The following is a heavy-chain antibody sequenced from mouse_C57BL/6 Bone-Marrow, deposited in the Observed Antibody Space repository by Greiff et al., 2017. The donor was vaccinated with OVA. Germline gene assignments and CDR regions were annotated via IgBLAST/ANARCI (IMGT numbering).Heavy chain of an antibody. J-gene: IGHJ2*01. CDR2: IDPETGGT. D-gene: IGHD1-1*01. CDR1: GYTFTDYE. Sequence: VQLQQSGAELVRPGASVTLSCKASGYTFTDYEMHWVKQTPVHGLEWIGAIDPETGGTAYNQKFKGKAILTADKSSSTAYMELRSLTSEDSAVYYCNYYGSSFLFFDYWGQGTTLTVSS. V-gene: IGHV1-15*01. CDR3: NYYGSSFLFFDY.